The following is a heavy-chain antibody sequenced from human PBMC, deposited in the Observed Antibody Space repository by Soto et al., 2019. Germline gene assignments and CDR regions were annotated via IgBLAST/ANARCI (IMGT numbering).Heavy chain of an antibody. J-gene: IGHJ5*02. V-gene: IGHV4-31*03. CDR3: ARGDVLRYFDWLNWFDP. Sequence: SSETLSLTCTVSGGSISIGGYYWSWMRQHPGKGLEWIGYIYYSGSTYYNPSLKSRVTISVDTSKNQFSLKLSSVTAADTAVYYCARGDVLRYFDWLNWFDPWGQGTLVTVSS. CDR1: GGSISIGGYY. D-gene: IGHD3-9*01. CDR2: IYYSGST.